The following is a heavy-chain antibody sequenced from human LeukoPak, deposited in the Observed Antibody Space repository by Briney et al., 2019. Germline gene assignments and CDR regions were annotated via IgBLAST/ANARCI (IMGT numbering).Heavy chain of an antibody. CDR1: GFTFSSYA. Sequence: GRSLRFSCAASGFTFSSYAMSWVRQAPGKGLEWVSAISGSGGSTYYADSVKGRFTISRDNSKNTLYLQMNSLRAEDTAVYYCARSGYIPSFGYWGQGTLVTVSS. J-gene: IGHJ4*02. CDR3: ARSGYIPSFGY. D-gene: IGHD5-12*01. V-gene: IGHV3-23*01. CDR2: ISGSGGST.